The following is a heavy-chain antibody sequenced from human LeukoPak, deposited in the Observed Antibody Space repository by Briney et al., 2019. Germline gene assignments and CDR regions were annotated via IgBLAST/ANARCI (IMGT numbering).Heavy chain of an antibody. CDR3: ARDMDIVVVPAADPYAFDI. CDR2: IYTSGST. Sequence: SETLSLTCTVSGGSISSSSYYWGWIRQPAGKGLEWIGRIYTSGSTNYNPSLKSRVTMSVDTSKNQFSLKLSSVTAADTAVYYCARDMDIVVVPAADPYAFDIWGQGTMVTVSS. V-gene: IGHV4-61*02. D-gene: IGHD2-2*03. J-gene: IGHJ3*02. CDR1: GGSISSSSYY.